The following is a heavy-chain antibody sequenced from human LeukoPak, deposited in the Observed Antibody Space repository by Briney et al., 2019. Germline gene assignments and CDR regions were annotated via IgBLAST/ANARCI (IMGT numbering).Heavy chain of an antibody. CDR1: GGTFSSYA. V-gene: IGHV1-69*13. D-gene: IGHD3-22*01. CDR3: AREGAWYYYDSSGYYPFDP. CDR2: IIPIFGTA. J-gene: IGHJ5*02. Sequence: SVKVSCKASGGTFSSYAISWVRQAPGQGLEWMGGIIPIFGTANYAQKFQGRVTITADESTSTAYMELSSLRSEDTAVYYCAREGAWYYYDSSGYYPFDPWGQGTLVTVSS.